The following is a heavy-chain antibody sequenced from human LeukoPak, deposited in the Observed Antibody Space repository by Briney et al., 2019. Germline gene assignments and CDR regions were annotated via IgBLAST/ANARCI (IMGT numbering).Heavy chain of an antibody. CDR3: ARGHPLLDY. CDR2: INHSGGT. D-gene: IGHD2-21*02. J-gene: IGHJ4*02. V-gene: IGHV4-34*01. Sequence: SETLSLXCAVYGGSLSGYYWTWIRQPPGKGLEWIGEINHSGGTNYNPSLKSRVTILADKSKNQFSLKLTSVTTADTAVYYCARGHPLLDYWGQGTLVTVSS. CDR1: GGSLSGYY.